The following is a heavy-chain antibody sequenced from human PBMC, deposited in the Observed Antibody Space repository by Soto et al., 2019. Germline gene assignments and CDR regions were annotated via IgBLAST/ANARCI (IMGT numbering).Heavy chain of an antibody. Sequence: QVQLVESGGGVVQPGRSLRLPCAAPGFTFSSYGMHWVRQAPGKGLEWVAVIWYDGSNKYYADSVKGRFTISRDNSKNTLYLQMNSLRAEDTAVYYCARAMTTVTTLDYWGQGTLVTVSS. D-gene: IGHD4-17*01. CDR1: GFTFSSYG. CDR2: IWYDGSNK. V-gene: IGHV3-33*01. CDR3: ARAMTTVTTLDY. J-gene: IGHJ4*02.